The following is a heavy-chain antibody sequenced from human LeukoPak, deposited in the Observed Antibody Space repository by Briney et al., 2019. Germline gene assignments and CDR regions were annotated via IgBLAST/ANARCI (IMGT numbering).Heavy chain of an antibody. V-gene: IGHV3-23*01. CDR1: GFTFSSYA. CDR3: AKGEDYYDSSGYYQLDP. Sequence: PGGSLRLSYAASGFTFSSYAMSWVRQAPGKGLEWVSAISGSGGSTYYADSVKGRFTISRDNSKNTLYLQMNSLRAEDTAVYYCAKGEDYYDSSGYYQLDPWGQGTLVTVSS. J-gene: IGHJ5*02. D-gene: IGHD3-22*01. CDR2: ISGSGGST.